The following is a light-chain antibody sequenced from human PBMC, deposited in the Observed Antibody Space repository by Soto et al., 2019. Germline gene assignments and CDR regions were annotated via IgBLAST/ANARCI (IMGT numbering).Light chain of an antibody. V-gene: IGLV2-8*01. J-gene: IGLJ1*01. CDR1: SSDIGTYDY. Sequence: QSVLTQPPAASGSPGQSGTICCTGTSSDIGTYDYVSWYQHLPDKAPKRIIYEVSKRPSGVPDRFSGSKSGNTASLTVSGLRAEDEGDYYCCSYGGGNNFYVFGTGTKVTVL. CDR3: CSYGGGNNFYV. CDR2: EVS.